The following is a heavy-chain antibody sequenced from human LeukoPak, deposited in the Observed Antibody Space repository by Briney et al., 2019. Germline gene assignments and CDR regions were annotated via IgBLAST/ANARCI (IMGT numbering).Heavy chain of an antibody. J-gene: IGHJ4*02. CDR3: ARATKNTNFYGSGLGYRPLGY. D-gene: IGHD3-10*01. CDR2: INPNSGNI. Sequence: ASVKVSCKASGYTFTSYDINWVRQATGQGLEWMGWINPNSGNIGYAQKFQGRVTMTRNTSISTAYMELSSLRSEDTAVYYCARATKNTNFYGSGLGYRPLGYWGQGTLVTVSS. V-gene: IGHV1-8*01. CDR1: GYTFTSYD.